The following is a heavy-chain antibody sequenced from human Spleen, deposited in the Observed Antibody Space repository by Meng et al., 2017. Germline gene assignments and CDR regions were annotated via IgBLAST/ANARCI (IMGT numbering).Heavy chain of an antibody. CDR1: GFTFSSYA. CDR2: ISTTGDST. V-gene: IGHV3-23*01. J-gene: IGHJ4*02. D-gene: IGHD2-15*01. CDR3: AKTYCSGGSCYSGGGDY. Sequence: GESLKISCAASGFTFSSYAMGWVRQAPGKGLEWVSLISTTGDSTYYAVSVKGRFTISRDNSKNTLSLQMNSLRAEDTAVYYCAKTYCSGGSCYSGGGDYWGQGTLVTVSS.